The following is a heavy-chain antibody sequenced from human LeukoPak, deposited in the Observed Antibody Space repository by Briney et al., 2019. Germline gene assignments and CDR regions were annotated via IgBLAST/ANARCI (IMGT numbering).Heavy chain of an antibody. J-gene: IGHJ3*02. V-gene: IGHV4-38-2*02. CDR3: ARDHGVLLSSLYAFDI. Sequence: SETLSPTCTVSGYSISSGYYWGWIRQPPGKGLEWIGSIYYSGSTYYNPSLKSRVTISVDTSKNQFSLKLSSVTAADTAVYYCARDHGVLLSSLYAFDIWGQGTMVTVSS. D-gene: IGHD2-2*01. CDR2: IYYSGST. CDR1: GYSISSGYY.